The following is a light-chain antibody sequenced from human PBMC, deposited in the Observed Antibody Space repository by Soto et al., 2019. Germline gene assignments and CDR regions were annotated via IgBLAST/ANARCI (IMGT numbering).Light chain of an antibody. Sequence: QSVLTQPASVSRSPGQSITISCTGTSSDVGGYNYVSWYQQHPGKAPKFMIYEVSNRPSGVSNRFSGSKSGNTASLTISGLQAEDEADYYCSSYTSSSTHWVFGGGTKVTVL. J-gene: IGLJ3*02. CDR1: SSDVGGYNY. CDR2: EVS. V-gene: IGLV2-14*01. CDR3: SSYTSSSTHWV.